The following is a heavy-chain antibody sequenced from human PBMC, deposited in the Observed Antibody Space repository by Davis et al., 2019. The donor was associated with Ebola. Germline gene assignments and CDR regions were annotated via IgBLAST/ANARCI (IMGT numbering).Heavy chain of an antibody. CDR3: ARDLEGRDGDSWSYYYYYMDV. V-gene: IGHV1-2*02. D-gene: IGHD6-13*01. CDR1: RYTFTAYY. J-gene: IGHJ6*03. CDR2: INPNSGGT. Sequence: ASVKVSCKASRYTFTAYYMHWVRQAPGQGLEWMGWINPNSGGTNYAQKFQGRVTMTRDTSISTAYMELSRLRSDDTAVYYCARDLEGRDGDSWSYYYYYMDVWGKGTTVTVSS.